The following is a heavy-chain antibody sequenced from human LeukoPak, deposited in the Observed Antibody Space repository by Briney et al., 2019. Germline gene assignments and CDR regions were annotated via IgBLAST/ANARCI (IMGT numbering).Heavy chain of an antibody. J-gene: IGHJ1*01. CDR1: GGSISGYY. CDR2: IYYSGTT. CDR3: AGEDYCSGGSCYSGYFQH. D-gene: IGHD2-15*01. V-gene: IGHV4-59*01. Sequence: SGTLSLTCTVSGGSISGYYYNWIRQPPGKGLEWIGYIYYSGTTNYNPSLKSRVTISVDTSKNQFSLKLSSVTAADTAVYYCAGEDYCSGGSCYSGYFQHWGQGTLVTVSS.